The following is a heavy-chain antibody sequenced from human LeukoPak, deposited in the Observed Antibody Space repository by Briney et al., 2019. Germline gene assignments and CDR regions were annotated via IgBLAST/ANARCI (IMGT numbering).Heavy chain of an antibody. J-gene: IGHJ4*02. D-gene: IGHD3-16*02. CDR3: AGGVNYDYVWGSYRGIYYFDY. CDR1: GGTFSSYA. Sequence: GASVKVSCKASGGTFSSYAISWVRQAPGQGLEWMGGIIPIFGTANYAQKFQGRVTITADESTSTAYMELSSLRSEDTAVYYCAGGVNYDYVWGSYRGIYYFDYWGQGTLVTVSS. V-gene: IGHV1-69*01. CDR2: IIPIFGTA.